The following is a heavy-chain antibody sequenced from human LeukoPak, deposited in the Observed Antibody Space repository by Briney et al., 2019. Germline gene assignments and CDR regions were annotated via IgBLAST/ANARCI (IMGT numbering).Heavy chain of an antibody. V-gene: IGHV3-23*01. J-gene: IGHJ4*02. CDR1: GFTFSSYA. Sequence: GGSLRLSSAASGFTFSSYAMSWVRQAPGKGLEWVSSISGSGGSTYYADSVKGRFTISRDNSKNTLYLQMNSLRAEDTAVYYCAKWRYFAWLFPFDYWGQGTLVTVSS. D-gene: IGHD3-9*01. CDR3: AKWRYFAWLFPFDY. CDR2: ISGSGGST.